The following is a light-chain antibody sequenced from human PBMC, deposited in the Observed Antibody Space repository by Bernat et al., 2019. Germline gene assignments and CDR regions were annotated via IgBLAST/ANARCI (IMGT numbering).Light chain of an antibody. J-gene: IGLJ3*02. CDR1: NSDIGNYNY. V-gene: IGLV2-14*03. CDR3: SSYTTSRHLV. CDR2: DVS. Sequence: QSALTQPASVSGSPGQSITISCTGKNSDIGNYNYVSWYQQHPGKAPKLMIYDVSNRPSGVSNRFSGSKSGNTASLTISGLQAEDEADYYCSSYTTSRHLVLRGGTTLTVL.